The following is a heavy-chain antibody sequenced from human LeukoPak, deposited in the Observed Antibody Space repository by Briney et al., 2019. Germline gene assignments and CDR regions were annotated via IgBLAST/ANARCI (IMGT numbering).Heavy chain of an antibody. J-gene: IGHJ4*02. CDR3: AREDSYYYGSGSYPFDY. Sequence: PGGSLRLSCAASGFTFSSYSMNWVRQAPGKGLEWVSSISSSSSYIYYADSVKGRFTISRDNAKNSLYLQMNSLRVEDTAVYYCAREDSYYYGSGSYPFDYWGQGTLVTVSS. D-gene: IGHD3-10*01. V-gene: IGHV3-21*01. CDR2: ISSSSSYI. CDR1: GFTFSSYS.